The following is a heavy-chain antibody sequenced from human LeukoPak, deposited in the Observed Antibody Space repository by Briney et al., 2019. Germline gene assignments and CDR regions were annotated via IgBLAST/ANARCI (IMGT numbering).Heavy chain of an antibody. CDR1: AASLRGSY. Sequence: SHTLSPTCAVYAASLRGSYWSWISHPPGKGLEWLGEINHSGSTNHTPSLKSRVTLSVEPPKTPFSQKLPFVPAAGTAVYYCVRRVGFSSFFDFWGQGALVTVSS. V-gene: IGHV4-34*01. CDR2: INHSGST. D-gene: IGHD6-13*01. J-gene: IGHJ4*02. CDR3: VRRVGFSSFFDF.